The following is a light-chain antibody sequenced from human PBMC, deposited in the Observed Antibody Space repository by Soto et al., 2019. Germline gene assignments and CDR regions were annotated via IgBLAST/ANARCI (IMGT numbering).Light chain of an antibody. J-gene: IGKJ1*01. CDR3: QQYNTFWT. CDR2: DVS. CDR1: QSISSW. Sequence: DIQMTQSPSTLSASVGDRVTITCRASQSISSWLAWYQQKAGKAPKLLIYDVSSLESGVPSRFSGSGSGTEFTLTISSLQPDDFANYYCQQYNTFWTFGQGTKVEIK. V-gene: IGKV1-5*01.